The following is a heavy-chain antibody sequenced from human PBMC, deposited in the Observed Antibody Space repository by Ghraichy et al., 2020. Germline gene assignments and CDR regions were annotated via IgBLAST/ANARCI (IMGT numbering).Heavy chain of an antibody. CDR2: ISGDGGST. J-gene: IGHJ6*02. D-gene: IGHD3-3*01. CDR3: AKDMNPPYYDFWSGYYIPHPGKLNMDV. Sequence: GGSLRLSCAASGFTFDDYAMHWVRQAPGKGLEWVSLISGDGGSTYYADSVKGRFTISRDNSKNSLYLQMNSLRTEDTALYYCAKDMNPPYYDFWSGYYIPHPGKLNMDVWGQGTTVTVSS. V-gene: IGHV3-43*02. CDR1: GFTFDDYA.